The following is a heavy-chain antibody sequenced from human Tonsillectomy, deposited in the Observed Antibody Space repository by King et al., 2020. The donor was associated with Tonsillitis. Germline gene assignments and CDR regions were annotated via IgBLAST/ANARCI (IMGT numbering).Heavy chain of an antibody. Sequence: EVQLVQSGGGLVQPGGSLRLACAASGFTFSSHAMTWVRQAPGKGLEWVSRISGSGSSTYYADSVKGRFTISRDSSKSTLFLQIDSLRAEDTAVYYCAKESSIFGYYYYGMDVWGQGTTVTVSS. CDR3: AKESSIFGYYYYGMDV. CDR1: GFTFSSHA. CDR2: ISGSGSST. D-gene: IGHD3-3*01. J-gene: IGHJ6*02. V-gene: IGHV3-23*04.